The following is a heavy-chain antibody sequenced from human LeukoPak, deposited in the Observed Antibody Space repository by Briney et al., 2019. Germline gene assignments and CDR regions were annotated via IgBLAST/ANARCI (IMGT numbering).Heavy chain of an antibody. V-gene: IGHV5-51*01. Sequence: GESLKISCKGSGYSFTSYWIGWVRQMPGKGLEWMGIIYPGDSDTRYSPSFQGQVTISADKSNSTAYLQWSSLKASDTAMYYCARRGVAGTGNYYGMDVWGQGTTVTVSS. CDR2: IYPGDSDT. CDR3: ARRGVAGTGNYYGMDV. CDR1: GYSFTSYW. J-gene: IGHJ6*02. D-gene: IGHD6-19*01.